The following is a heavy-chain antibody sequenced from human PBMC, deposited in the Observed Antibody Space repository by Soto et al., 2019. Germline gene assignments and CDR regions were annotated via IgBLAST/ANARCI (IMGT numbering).Heavy chain of an antibody. CDR1: GGSISSGDYY. CDR2: IYYSGST. CDR3: ARGSGSYSYYYYGMDV. J-gene: IGHJ6*02. Sequence: TLSLSSSVSGGSISSGDYYWSWIRQPPGKGLEWIGYIYYSGSTYYNPSLKSRVTISVDTSKNQFSLKLSSVTAADTAVYYCARGSGSYSYYYYGMDVWGQGTTVS. D-gene: IGHD1-26*01. V-gene: IGHV4-30-4*01.